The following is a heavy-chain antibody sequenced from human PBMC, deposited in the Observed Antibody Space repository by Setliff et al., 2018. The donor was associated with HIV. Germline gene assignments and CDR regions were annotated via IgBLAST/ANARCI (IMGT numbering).Heavy chain of an antibody. J-gene: IGHJ4*02. Sequence: ASVKVSCKASGGTFSSYAISWVRQAPGQGLEWMGWINTGNGNTKYSQKFQGRVTITRDTSANTAYMELRSLRSDDTAVYYCARRARESTALHSDWNDVLFFDYWGQGTLVTVSS. CDR3: ARRARESTALHSDWNDVLFFDY. CDR1: GGTFSSYA. D-gene: IGHD1-1*01. V-gene: IGHV1-3*04. CDR2: INTGNGNT.